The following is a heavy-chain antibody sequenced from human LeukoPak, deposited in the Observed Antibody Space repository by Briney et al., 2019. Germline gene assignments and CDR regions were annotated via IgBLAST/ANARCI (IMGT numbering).Heavy chain of an antibody. CDR1: GGSISSTTYY. V-gene: IGHV4-39*02. CDR3: ARGGWGVRPPLDY. CDR2: IYYSGNT. J-gene: IGHJ4*02. D-gene: IGHD3-16*01. Sequence: SETLSLTCIVSGGSISSTTYYWGWIRQPPGKRLEWIGSIYYSGNTYYNPSLKSRVTISIDTSKNQFSLNLNSVTAADTAVYYCARGGWGVRPPLDYWGQGTLVTVSS.